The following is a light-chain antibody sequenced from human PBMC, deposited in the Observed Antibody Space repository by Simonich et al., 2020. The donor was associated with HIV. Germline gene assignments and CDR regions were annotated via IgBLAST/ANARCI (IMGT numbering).Light chain of an antibody. CDR2: EDK. Sequence: NFMLTQPHSVSESPGKTVTISCTRSSGSIASNYVQWYQQRPGSAPTTVIYEDKQRPSGVPDRCSGSIDTSSNSASLTISGLKTEDEADYYCQSYDSSNHVIFGGGTKLTVL. J-gene: IGLJ2*01. CDR1: SGSIASNY. V-gene: IGLV6-57*03. CDR3: QSYDSSNHVI.